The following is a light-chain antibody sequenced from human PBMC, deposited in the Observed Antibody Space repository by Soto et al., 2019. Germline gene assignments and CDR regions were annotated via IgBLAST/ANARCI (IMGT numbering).Light chain of an antibody. V-gene: IGKV3-15*01. CDR2: GAF. CDR3: QQYNDWPLT. J-gene: IGKJ1*01. Sequence: EIVMTQSPVTLSVSPGERDTLSCRASQCVSINLAWYQQKPGQAPSLLIHGAFTRASGIPARFSGTGSGTEFTLTISSLQSEDFALYYCQQYNDWPLTFGQGTKV. CDR1: QCVSIN.